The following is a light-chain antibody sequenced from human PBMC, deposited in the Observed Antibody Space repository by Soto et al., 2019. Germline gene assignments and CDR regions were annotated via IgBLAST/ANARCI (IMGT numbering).Light chain of an antibody. CDR3: QQYGSSPRT. Sequence: EIALTQSPGTLSLSPGERVTLSCRASQRIASNYLAWYQQKPGQAPRLLIYGASSRATGIPDRFSGSGSGTDFSLTISRLEPEDFAVYYCQQYGSSPRTFGQGTKVEIK. CDR2: GAS. CDR1: QRIASNY. V-gene: IGKV3-20*01. J-gene: IGKJ1*01.